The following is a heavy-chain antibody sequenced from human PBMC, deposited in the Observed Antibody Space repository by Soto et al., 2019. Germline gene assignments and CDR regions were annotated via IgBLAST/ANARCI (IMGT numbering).Heavy chain of an antibody. CDR3: ARGASGYFPRIDAFDI. J-gene: IGHJ3*02. CDR1: GFTFSSYA. V-gene: IGHV3-30-3*01. CDR2: ISYDGSNK. Sequence: RLSCAASGFTFSSYAMHWVRQAPGKGLEWVAVISYDGSNKYYADSVKGRFTISRDNSKNTLYLQMNSLRAEDTAVYYCARGASGYFPRIDAFDIWGQGTMVTVS. D-gene: IGHD3-22*01.